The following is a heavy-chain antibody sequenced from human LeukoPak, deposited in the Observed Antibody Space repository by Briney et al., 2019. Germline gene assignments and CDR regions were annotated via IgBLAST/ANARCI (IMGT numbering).Heavy chain of an antibody. V-gene: IGHV3-21*01. D-gene: IGHD2-2*01. J-gene: IGHJ3*02. CDR1: GFTFSSYG. Sequence: PGVSLRLSCAASGFTFSSYGMNWVRQAPGKGLEWVSSFRSDNGNRDYADSVKGRFTISRDNAKNSLYLQMNSLRAEDTAVYYCAREGVPAAFDIWGQGTMVTVSS. CDR3: AREGVPAAFDI. CDR2: FRSDNGNR.